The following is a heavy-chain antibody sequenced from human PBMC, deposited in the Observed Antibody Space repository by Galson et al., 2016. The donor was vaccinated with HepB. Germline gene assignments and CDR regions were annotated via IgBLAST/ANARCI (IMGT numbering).Heavy chain of an antibody. V-gene: IGHV5-10-1*01. CDR3: ARSRLGDCINTRCYGDDGYDM. CDR1: GFSFTNYW. J-gene: IGHJ3*02. Sequence: QSGAEVKKPGESLRISCGGSGFSFTNYWITWVRQMPGKGLEWMGRIDPSDSFKNYSPSFQGHVTISADKSTSTAYLQWGSLKASDTAMYYCARSRLGDCINTRCYGDDGYDMWGQGTMVIVSS. D-gene: IGHD2-2*01. CDR2: IDPSDSFK.